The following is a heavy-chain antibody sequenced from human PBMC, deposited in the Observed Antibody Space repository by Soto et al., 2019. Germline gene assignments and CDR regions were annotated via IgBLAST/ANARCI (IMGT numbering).Heavy chain of an antibody. CDR1: GYSFTIYW. V-gene: IGHV5-51*01. D-gene: IGHD3-10*01. CDR3: ARRSLRITMVRGVSRDAFDI. CDR2: IYPGDSDT. J-gene: IGHJ3*02. Sequence: GESLKISCKGSGYSFTIYWIGWVRQMPGKGLEWMGIIYPGDSDTRYSPSFQGQVTISADKSISTAYLQWSSLKASDTAMYYCARRSLRITMVRGVSRDAFDIWGQGTMVTVSS.